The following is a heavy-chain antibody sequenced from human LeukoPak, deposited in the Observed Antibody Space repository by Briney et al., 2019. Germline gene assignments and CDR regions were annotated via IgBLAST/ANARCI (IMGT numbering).Heavy chain of an antibody. CDR2: IKQDGSEK. CDR3: ARDVWYFDY. Sequence: GGSLRLSCAASGFTFSDYFMSWVRQAPGKGLEWVANIKQDGSEKYYVDSVKGRFTISRDNAKNSLYLQVNSLRAEDTAVYYCARDVWYFDYWGQGTLVTVSS. CDR1: GFTFSDYF. J-gene: IGHJ4*02. D-gene: IGHD5/OR15-5a*01. V-gene: IGHV3-7*05.